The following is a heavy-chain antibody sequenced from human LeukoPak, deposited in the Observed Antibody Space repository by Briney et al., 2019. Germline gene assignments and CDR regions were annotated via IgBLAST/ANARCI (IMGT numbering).Heavy chain of an antibody. CDR3: AKWSNLKQQLAAGYFDY. V-gene: IGHV1-18*01. D-gene: IGHD6-13*01. Sequence: ASVKVSCKASGYTFTSYGISWVRQAPGQGLEWMGWISAYNGNTNYAQKLQGRVTMTTDTSTSTAYMELRSLRSDDTAVYYCAKWSNLKQQLAAGYFDYWGQGTLVTVSS. CDR2: ISAYNGNT. CDR1: GYTFTSYG. J-gene: IGHJ4*02.